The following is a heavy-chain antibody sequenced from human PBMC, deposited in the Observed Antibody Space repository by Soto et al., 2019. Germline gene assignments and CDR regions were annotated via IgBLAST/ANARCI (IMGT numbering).Heavy chain of an antibody. Sequence: QLQLQESGPGLVKPSETLSLTCTVSGGSISSSSYYWGWIRQPPGKGLEWIGSIYYSGSTYYNPSLKSRVTISVDTSKTHFSLKPSSVTAADPAVSYCARSSGWYDSFDYWGQGTLVTVSS. CDR1: GGSISSSSYY. J-gene: IGHJ4*02. V-gene: IGHV4-39*01. CDR3: ARSSGWYDSFDY. D-gene: IGHD6-19*01. CDR2: IYYSGST.